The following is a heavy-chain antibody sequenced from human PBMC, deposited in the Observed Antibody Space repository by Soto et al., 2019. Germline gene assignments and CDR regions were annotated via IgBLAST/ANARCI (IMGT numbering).Heavy chain of an antibody. Sequence: SQTLSLTCAISGDSVSSNSAAWNWIRQSPSRGPEWLGRTYYRSKWYNDYAVSVKSRITINPDTSKNQFSLQLNSVTPEDTAVYYCARGRTWIQLMNWFDPWGQGTLVTVSS. J-gene: IGHJ5*02. V-gene: IGHV6-1*01. CDR2: TYYRSKWYN. D-gene: IGHD5-18*01. CDR3: ARGRTWIQLMNWFDP. CDR1: GDSVSSNSAA.